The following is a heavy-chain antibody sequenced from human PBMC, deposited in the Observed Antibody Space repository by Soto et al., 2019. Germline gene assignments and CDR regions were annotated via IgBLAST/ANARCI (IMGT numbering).Heavy chain of an antibody. CDR3: ARGDTGIKYYYYYYYGMDV. CDR1: GYPFNDYA. V-gene: IGHV1-3*01. J-gene: IGHJ6*02. CDR2: INAGSGNS. Sequence: ASVKVSCKTSGYPFNDYAVHWVRQAPGQRLEWMGWINAGSGNSKYSQRFQGRITMTTDTSARTAYMELSRLISEDTAVYYCARGDTGIKYYYYYYYGMDVWGQGTTVTVSS. D-gene: IGHD1-26*01.